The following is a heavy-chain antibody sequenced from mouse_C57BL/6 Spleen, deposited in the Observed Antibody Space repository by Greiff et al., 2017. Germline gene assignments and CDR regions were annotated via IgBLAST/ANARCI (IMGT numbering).Heavy chain of an antibody. CDR1: GYTFTSYW. J-gene: IGHJ3*01. V-gene: IGHV1-50*01. D-gene: IGHD2-1*01. CDR3: ATYGNFAY. Sequence: QVQLQQPGGELVKPGASVKLSCKASGYTFTSYWMQWVKQRPGQGLEWIGEIDPSDSYTNYNHKFKGKATLTVDTSSSTAYMQLSSLTSEDSAVYYCATYGNFAYWGQGTLVTVSA. CDR2: IDPSDSYT.